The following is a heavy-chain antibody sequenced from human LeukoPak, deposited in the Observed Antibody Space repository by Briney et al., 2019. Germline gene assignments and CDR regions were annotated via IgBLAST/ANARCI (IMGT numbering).Heavy chain of an antibody. J-gene: IGHJ3*02. CDR2: IIPIFGTA. CDR1: GGTFSSYA. Sequence: SVKVSCKASGGTFSSYAISWVRQAPGQGLEWMGGIIPIFGTANYAQKFQGRVTMTRDTSISTAYMELSRLRSDDTAVYYCASHDAFDIWGQGTMVTVSS. V-gene: IGHV1-69*05. CDR3: ASHDAFDI.